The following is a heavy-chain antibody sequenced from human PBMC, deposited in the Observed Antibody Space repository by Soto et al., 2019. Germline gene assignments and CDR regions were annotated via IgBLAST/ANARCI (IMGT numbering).Heavy chain of an antibody. V-gene: IGHV5-10-1*01. D-gene: IGHD5-12*01. CDR3: AFFPPIQWHYGMDV. J-gene: IGHJ6*02. CDR1: GYSFTSYC. CDR2: IDPSDSYT. Sequence: PGESLKISCKGSGYSFTSYCISCVLQMPGKGLEWMGRIDPSDSYTNYSPSFQGHVTISADKSISTAYLQWSSLKASDTAMYYCAFFPPIQWHYGMDVWGQGTTVTVSS.